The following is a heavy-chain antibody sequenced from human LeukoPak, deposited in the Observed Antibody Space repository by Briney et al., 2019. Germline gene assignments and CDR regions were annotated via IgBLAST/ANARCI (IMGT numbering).Heavy chain of an antibody. CDR3: TRDLLPYYCDSSGYFTVAFDI. V-gene: IGHV3-49*04. CDR1: GFTCGDYA. J-gene: IGHJ3*02. CDR2: IRSKAYGGTT. Sequence: GGSLSLSCTASGFTCGDYAMSWVRQAPGKGLEWVGFIRSKAYGGTTEYAASVKGRFTISRDDSKSIAYLQMNSLKTEDTAVYYCTRDLLPYYCDSSGYFTVAFDIWGQGTMVTVSS. D-gene: IGHD3-22*01.